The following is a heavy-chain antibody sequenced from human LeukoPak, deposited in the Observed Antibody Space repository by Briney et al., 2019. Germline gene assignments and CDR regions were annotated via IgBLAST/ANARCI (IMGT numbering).Heavy chain of an antibody. D-gene: IGHD4-4*01. J-gene: IGHJ4*02. CDR2: ISAYSGNT. CDR3: ARDAVSEGRIDY. Sequence: ASVKVSCKASGYTFTSYGISWVRQAPGRGLEWMGWISAYSGNTNYAQKLQGRVTMTTDTSTSTAYMELRSLRSDDTAVYYCARDAVSEGRIDYWGQGTLVTVSS. CDR1: GYTFTSYG. V-gene: IGHV1-18*01.